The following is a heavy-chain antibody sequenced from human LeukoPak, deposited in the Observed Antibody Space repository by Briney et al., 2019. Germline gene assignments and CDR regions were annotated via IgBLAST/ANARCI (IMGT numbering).Heavy chain of an antibody. Sequence: SVKVSCKASGGTFSNYTFRWVRQAPGQGLEWMGGIIPIFGASNYAQKFQGRVTITADKSTAYMELSSLRSEDTAVYYCASPNSGYEDSAMSLDYWGQGTLVTVSS. CDR2: IIPIFGAS. V-gene: IGHV1-69*06. D-gene: IGHD5-12*01. CDR3: ASPNSGYEDSAMSLDY. CDR1: GGTFSNYT. J-gene: IGHJ4*02.